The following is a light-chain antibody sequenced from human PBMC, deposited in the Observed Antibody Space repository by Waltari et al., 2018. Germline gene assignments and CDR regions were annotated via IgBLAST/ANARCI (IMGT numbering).Light chain of an antibody. Sequence: DIVMTQSPDSLAVSLGERATIHCKSSQSVLYSSNNKNYLAWYQQKPGQPPKLLIYWASTRASGVPDRFSGSGSGTDFTLTISSLRAEDVAVYYCQQYYSTPPTFGQGTKVEIK. CDR2: WAS. CDR3: QQYYSTPPT. V-gene: IGKV4-1*01. CDR1: QSVLYSSNNKNY. J-gene: IGKJ1*01.